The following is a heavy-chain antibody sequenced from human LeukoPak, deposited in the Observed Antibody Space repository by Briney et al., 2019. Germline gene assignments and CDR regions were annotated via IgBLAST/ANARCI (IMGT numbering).Heavy chain of an antibody. D-gene: IGHD3-10*01. CDR2: ISSSSSYT. Sequence: GGSLRLSCAASGFTFSSYAMSWIRQAPGKGLEWVSYISSSSSYTNYADSVKGRFTISRDNAKNSLYLQMNSLRAEDTAVYYCARDKYYGSGSYLIDYWGQGTLVTVSS. J-gene: IGHJ4*02. CDR3: ARDKYYGSGSYLIDY. CDR1: GFTFSSYA. V-gene: IGHV3-11*06.